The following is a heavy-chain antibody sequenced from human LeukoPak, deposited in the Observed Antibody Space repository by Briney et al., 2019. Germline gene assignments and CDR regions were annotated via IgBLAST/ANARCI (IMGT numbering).Heavy chain of an antibody. V-gene: IGHV4-39*01. CDR3: ARNTRRGYRFDY. CDR2: IYDSGST. CDR1: GGSIRSSYYY. Sequence: SETLSLTCTVSGGSIRSSYYYWGWIRQPPGKGLEWIGSIYDSGSTYYSPSLKSRVTISVDTSKNQFSLKLSSVTAADTAVYYCARNTRRGYRFDYWGQGTLVTVSS. J-gene: IGHJ4*02. D-gene: IGHD5-18*01.